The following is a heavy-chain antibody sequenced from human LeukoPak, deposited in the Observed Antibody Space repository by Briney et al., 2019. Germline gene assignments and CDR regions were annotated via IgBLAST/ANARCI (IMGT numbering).Heavy chain of an antibody. D-gene: IGHD5-12*01. Sequence: PGGSLRLSCAASGFIFSSDAMTWVRQAPGEGLEWVSTITGSDDTTYYADSVKGRFTISRDYSKNTVHLQLNNLRAEDTAMYYCAKGPQLYSGYHPDYWGQGTLVTVSS. CDR3: AKGPQLYSGYHPDY. CDR2: ITGSDDTT. J-gene: IGHJ4*02. V-gene: IGHV3-23*01. CDR1: GFIFSSDA.